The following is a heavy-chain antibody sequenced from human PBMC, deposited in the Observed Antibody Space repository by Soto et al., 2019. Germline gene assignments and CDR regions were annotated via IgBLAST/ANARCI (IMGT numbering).Heavy chain of an antibody. V-gene: IGHV3-48*01. J-gene: IGHJ4*02. CDR2: ISSSSSTI. Sequence: GGSLILSCAASGFTFSSYSMNWVRQAPGKGLEWVSYISSSSSTIYYADSVKGRFTISRDNAKNSLYLQMNSLRAEDTAVYYCARPMLGGRFLEWLLDYYFDYWGQGTLVTVSS. CDR3: ARPMLGGRFLEWLLDYYFDY. D-gene: IGHD3-3*01. CDR1: GFTFSSYS.